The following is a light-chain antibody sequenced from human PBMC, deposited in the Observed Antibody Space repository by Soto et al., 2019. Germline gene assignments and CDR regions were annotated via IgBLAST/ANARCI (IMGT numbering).Light chain of an antibody. CDR3: HQYNNWWT. CDR2: GAS. V-gene: IGKV3-15*01. J-gene: IGKJ1*01. CDR1: QSVSSR. Sequence: VLTQSPETLSLSPGERVTLSCRASQSVSSRLAWYQQKPGQSPRLLIYGASTRATGIPARFSGSGSGTEFTLTISSLQSDDFGVYYCHQYNNWWTFGQGTKVDI.